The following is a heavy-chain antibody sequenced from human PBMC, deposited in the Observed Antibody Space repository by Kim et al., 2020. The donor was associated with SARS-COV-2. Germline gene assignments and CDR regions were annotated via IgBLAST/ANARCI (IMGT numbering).Heavy chain of an antibody. CDR2: ISNSGDTT. CDR3: AKESRFAGGG. V-gene: IGHV3-23*01. Sequence: GGSLRLSCAVSGLTFSNYGMSWVRQAPGKGLECVSRISNSGDTTYYADSVKGRFTISRDTSKNTLYLQMNSLRAEDTAVYYCAKESRFAGGGWGQGTMVT. J-gene: IGHJ3*01. D-gene: IGHD3-16*01. CDR1: GLTFSNYG.